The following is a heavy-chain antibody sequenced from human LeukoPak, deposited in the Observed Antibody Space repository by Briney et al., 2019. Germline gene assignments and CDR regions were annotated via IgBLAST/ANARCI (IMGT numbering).Heavy chain of an antibody. V-gene: IGHV4-4*07. D-gene: IGHD3-3*01. CDR1: GFSISSYY. Sequence: SETLSLTCTVSGFSISSYYWRWLRQPAGKGLEWIGRIYTSGSTNYNPYLKSRVTMSVDTSKNQFSLKLSSVTAADTAVYYCARVFDDSSNGMDVWGQGTTVTVSS. CDR2: IYTSGST. J-gene: IGHJ6*02. CDR3: ARVFDDSSNGMDV.